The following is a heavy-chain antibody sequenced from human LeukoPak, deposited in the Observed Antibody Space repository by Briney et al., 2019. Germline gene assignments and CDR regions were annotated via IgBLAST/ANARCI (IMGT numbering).Heavy chain of an antibody. Sequence: GGSLRPSCVASGFTFSTYCITWVRQAPGKGPEWVANIKTEGGETNYVGSVEGRFTICRDRAAKSLYRQTGSQRAEDTGVNYCARDSPGYLVYAWGGQG. V-gene: IGHV3-7*04. CDR1: GFTFSTYC. D-gene: IGHD2/OR15-2a*01. CDR2: IKTEGGET. CDR3: ARDSPGYLVYAW. J-gene: IGHJ6*01.